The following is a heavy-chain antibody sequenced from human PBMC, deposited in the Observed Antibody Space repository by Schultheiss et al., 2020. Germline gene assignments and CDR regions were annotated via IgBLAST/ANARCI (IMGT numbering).Heavy chain of an antibody. CDR1: GYTLTELS. J-gene: IGHJ4*02. CDR2: FDPEDGET. D-gene: IGHD6-19*01. Sequence: ASVKVSCKVSGYTLTELSMHWVRQAPGKGLEWMGGFDPEDGETIYAQKFQGRVTMTEDTSTVTAYMELSSLRSEDTAVYYCATRHSSGWYSDFDYWGQGTLVTVSS. CDR3: ATRHSSGWYSDFDY. V-gene: IGHV1-24*01.